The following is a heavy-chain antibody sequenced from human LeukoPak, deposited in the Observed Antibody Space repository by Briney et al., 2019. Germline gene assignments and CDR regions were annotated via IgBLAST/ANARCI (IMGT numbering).Heavy chain of an antibody. J-gene: IGHJ5*02. CDR3: AGGVYYYTLGRTGWFDP. CDR1: GGSISSYY. CDR2: FYSGGST. V-gene: IGHV4-59*01. D-gene: IGHD3-16*01. Sequence: SETLSLTCTVAGGSISSYYWSWIRQPPGKGLEWVGHFYSGGSTNYNPSLKSRVTVSLDTSKNQVSLKLGSVTAADTAVYYCAGGVYYYTLGRTGWFDPWGQGALVTVSS.